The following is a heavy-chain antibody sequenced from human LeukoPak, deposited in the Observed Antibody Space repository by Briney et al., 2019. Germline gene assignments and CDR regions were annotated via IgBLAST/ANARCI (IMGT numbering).Heavy chain of an antibody. CDR2: KGNSAGDT. Sequence: GGSLRLSCAAAGFTFSSYDMCWVRQPPGKGLEWVSCKGNSAGDTFYAESVRGRFTISRDNSRNTLFLEMNSLRVEDTAIYYCAKRRGESGGWGFFDYWGPGALVTVSS. D-gene: IGHD6-19*01. CDR1: GFTFSSYD. V-gene: IGHV3-23*01. J-gene: IGHJ4*02. CDR3: AKRRGESGGWGFFDY.